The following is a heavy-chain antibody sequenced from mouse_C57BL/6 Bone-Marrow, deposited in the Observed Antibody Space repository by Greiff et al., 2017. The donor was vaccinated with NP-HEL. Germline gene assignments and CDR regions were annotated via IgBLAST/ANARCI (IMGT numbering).Heavy chain of an antibody. J-gene: IGHJ2*01. CDR1: GYTFTSYD. CDR3: ASGPYYFDY. CDR2: IYPRDGST. Sequence: VMLVESGPELVKPGASVKLSCKASGYTFTSYDINWVKQRPGQGLEWIGWIYPRDGSTKYNEKFKGKATLTVDTSSSTAYMELHSLTSEDSAVYFCASGPYYFDYWGQGTTLTVSS. V-gene: IGHV1-85*01.